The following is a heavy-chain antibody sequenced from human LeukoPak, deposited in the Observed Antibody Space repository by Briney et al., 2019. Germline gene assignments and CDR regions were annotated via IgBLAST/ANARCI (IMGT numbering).Heavy chain of an antibody. CDR1: GFTFSSYA. CDR3: ARAGIAAAYFQH. Sequence: GGSLRLSCAASGFTFSSYAMSWVRQAPGKGLEWVSAISGSGGSTYFADSVKGRFTISRDNSKNTLYLQMNSLRAEDTAVYYCARAGIAAAYFQHWGQGTLVTVSS. D-gene: IGHD6-13*01. V-gene: IGHV3-23*01. CDR2: ISGSGGST. J-gene: IGHJ1*01.